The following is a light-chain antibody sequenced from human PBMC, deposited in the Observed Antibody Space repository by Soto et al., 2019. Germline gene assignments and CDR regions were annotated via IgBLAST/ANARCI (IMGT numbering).Light chain of an antibody. J-gene: IGKJ4*01. CDR2: GTS. CDR1: QSVSSSF. V-gene: IGKV3-20*01. Sequence: EIVLTQSPGTLSLSPGERATLSCRASQSVSSSFLAWYQQKPGQAPRLLIYGTSSRATGIPDRFSGSGSGTDFTLTLSGLEPEDFAVYSCQQYGSSTTFGGGTTVDIK. CDR3: QQYGSSTT.